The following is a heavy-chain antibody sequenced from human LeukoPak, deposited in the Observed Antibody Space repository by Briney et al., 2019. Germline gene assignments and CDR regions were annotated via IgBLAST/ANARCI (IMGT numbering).Heavy chain of an antibody. J-gene: IGHJ4*02. Sequence: GGSLRLSCAASGFTLRGYTMNWVRQAPGKGLEWVAVIWYDGSNKYYADSVKGRFTISRDNSKNTLYLQMNSLRAEDTAVYYCARDWAPYGSGSYLSYWGQGTLVTVSS. D-gene: IGHD3-10*01. CDR3: ARDWAPYGSGSYLSY. CDR1: GFTLRGYT. V-gene: IGHV3-33*08. CDR2: IWYDGSNK.